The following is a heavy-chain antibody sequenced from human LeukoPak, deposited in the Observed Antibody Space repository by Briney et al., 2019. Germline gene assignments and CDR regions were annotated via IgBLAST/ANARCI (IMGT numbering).Heavy chain of an antibody. CDR2: ISGNGGSI. Sequence: GGSLRLSCAASGFTFHYYAMTWVRQAPGQGLEWISIISGNGGSIYYAESVQGRFTISRDNSKNTLYLQLNGLRAEDTAVYYCARVSARIAAAGPLDYWGQGTLVTVSS. V-gene: IGHV3-23*01. D-gene: IGHD6-13*01. J-gene: IGHJ4*02. CDR1: GFTFHYYA. CDR3: ARVSARIAAAGPLDY.